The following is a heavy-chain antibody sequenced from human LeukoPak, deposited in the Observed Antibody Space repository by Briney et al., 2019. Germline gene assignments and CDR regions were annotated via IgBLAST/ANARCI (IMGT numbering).Heavy chain of an antibody. CDR3: AKDLLAYCGGDCYSMAFDY. D-gene: IGHD2-21*02. CDR2: IWYDGSKK. CDR1: GFSFSSYG. Sequence: PGGALRLSCAASGFSFSSYGMHWVRQAPGKGLEWVAVIWYDGSKKYYADSVKGRFTISRDSSKNTLYLQMNSLRGEDTAVYYCAKDLLAYCGGDCYSMAFDYWGQGTLVTVSS. J-gene: IGHJ4*02. V-gene: IGHV3-33*06.